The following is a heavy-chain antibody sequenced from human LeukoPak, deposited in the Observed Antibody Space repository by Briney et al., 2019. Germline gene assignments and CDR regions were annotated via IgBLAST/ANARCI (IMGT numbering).Heavy chain of an antibody. CDR3: ARDSYGDYSFDY. CDR1: GFTFNTYS. Sequence: GGSLRLSCAASGFTFNTYSMNWVRQAPGKGLEWVSYISSSSTIYYADSVKGRFTISRDNAKNSLYLQMNSLRAEDTAVYYCARDSYGDYSFDYWGQGTLVTVSS. V-gene: IGHV3-48*01. D-gene: IGHD4-17*01. CDR2: ISSSSTI. J-gene: IGHJ4*02.